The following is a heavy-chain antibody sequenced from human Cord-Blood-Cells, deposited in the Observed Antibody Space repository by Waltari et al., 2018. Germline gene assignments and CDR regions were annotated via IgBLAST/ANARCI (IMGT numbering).Heavy chain of an antibody. D-gene: IGHD3-9*01. CDR3: ARQFDILTGYYTFDI. CDR2: INHSGST. Sequence: QVQLQQWGAGLLKPSETLSLTCAVYGGSFSGYYWSWFHQPPGKGLEWIGEINHSGSTNYNPSLKSRVTISVDTSKNQFSLKLSSVTAADTAVYYCARQFDILTGYYTFDIWGQGTMVTVSS. V-gene: IGHV4-34*01. CDR1: GGSFSGYY. J-gene: IGHJ3*02.